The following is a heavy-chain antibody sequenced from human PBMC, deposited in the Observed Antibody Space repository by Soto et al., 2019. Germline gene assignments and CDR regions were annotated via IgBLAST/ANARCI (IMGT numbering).Heavy chain of an antibody. V-gene: IGHV1-69*01. CDR3: ARGIVTGTTSNYYYYGMDV. CDR1: GGTLSSYA. CDR2: IIPIFDTT. D-gene: IGHD1-1*01. J-gene: IGHJ6*02. Sequence: SVKVSSEAPGGTLSSYAMSWVRQSPGQGLEWMGGIIPIFDTTNYAQKFQGRITLTADESTRTAYMELNSLRSEDTAVYYCARGIVTGTTSNYYYYGMDVWGQGTTVTVSS.